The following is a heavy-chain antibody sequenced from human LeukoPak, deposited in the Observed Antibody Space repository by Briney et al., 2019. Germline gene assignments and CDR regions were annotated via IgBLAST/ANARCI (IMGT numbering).Heavy chain of an antibody. CDR1: GFTFSSYW. Sequence: GGSLRLSCAASGFTFSSYWMSWVRQAPGKGLEWGANIKQDGSEKHYVDSVKGRFTISRDNAKNSLYLQMNSLRAEDTAVYYCARDQYGSGSSYDYWGQGTLVTVSS. D-gene: IGHD3-10*01. CDR2: IKQDGSEK. CDR3: ARDQYGSGSSYDY. J-gene: IGHJ4*02. V-gene: IGHV3-7*01.